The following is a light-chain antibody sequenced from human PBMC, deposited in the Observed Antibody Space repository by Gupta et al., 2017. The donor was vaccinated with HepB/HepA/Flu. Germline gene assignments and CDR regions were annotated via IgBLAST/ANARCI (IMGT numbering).Light chain of an antibody. CDR2: AAS. Sequence: DLQMTQSPSSLSASVGDRVTITCRTSQSISTSLNWYQQRPGKAPNFLIYAASSLHNGVPSRFSGSGSGTNFSLTISRLQPEDFATYYCQESFNTLFTFGHGTRVDFK. CDR1: QSISTS. CDR3: QESFNTLFT. V-gene: IGKV1-39*01. J-gene: IGKJ3*01.